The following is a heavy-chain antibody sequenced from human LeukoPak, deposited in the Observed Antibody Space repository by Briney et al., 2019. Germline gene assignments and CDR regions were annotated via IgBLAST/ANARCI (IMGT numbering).Heavy chain of an antibody. CDR2: ICTSGST. J-gene: IGHJ5*02. CDR1: GGSISSYY. CDR3: AREAIVVVPAGFDP. D-gene: IGHD2-2*01. V-gene: IGHV4-4*07. Sequence: PSETLSLTCTVSGGSISSYYWSWIRQPAGKGLEWIGRICTSGSTNYNPSLKSRVTMSVDTSKNQFSLKLSSVTAADTAVYYCAREAIVVVPAGFDPWGQGTLVTVSS.